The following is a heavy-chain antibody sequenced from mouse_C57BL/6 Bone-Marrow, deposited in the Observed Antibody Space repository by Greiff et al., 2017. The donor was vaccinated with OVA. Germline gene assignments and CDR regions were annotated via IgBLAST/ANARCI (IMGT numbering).Heavy chain of an antibody. CDR1: GYTFTSYD. CDR3: ARKFPDY. J-gene: IGHJ2*01. CDR2: IYPRDGST. Sequence: VKLKESGPELVKPGASVKLSCKASGYTFTSYDINWVKQRPGQGLEWIGWIYPRDGSTKYNEKFKGKATLTVDTSSSTAYMELHSLTSEDSAVYFCARKFPDYWGQGTTLTVSS. V-gene: IGHV1-85*01.